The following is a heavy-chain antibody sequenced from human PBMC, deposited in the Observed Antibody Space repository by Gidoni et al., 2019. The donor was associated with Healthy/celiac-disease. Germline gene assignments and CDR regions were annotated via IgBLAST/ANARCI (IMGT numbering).Heavy chain of an antibody. Sequence: QVQLVQSGAEVKKPGASVTVSCKASGYTFTSYYMHWVRQAPGQGLEWMGIINPSGGSTSYAQKFQGRVTMTRDTSTSTVYMELSSLRSEDTAVYYCARVGSRSSSSPGDYYYYGMDVWGQGTTVTVSS. CDR1: GYTFTSYY. D-gene: IGHD6-6*01. J-gene: IGHJ6*02. CDR2: INPSGGST. V-gene: IGHV1-46*01. CDR3: ARVGSRSSSSPGDYYYYGMDV.